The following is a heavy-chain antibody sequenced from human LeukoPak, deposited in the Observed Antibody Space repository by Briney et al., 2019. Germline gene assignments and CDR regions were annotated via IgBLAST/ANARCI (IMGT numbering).Heavy chain of an antibody. CDR1: GFTFSSYA. J-gene: IGHJ4*02. V-gene: IGHV3-23*01. CDR3: AKAHSSGWTTRYFDC. Sequence: KPGGSLRLSCAASGFTFSSYAMGWVRQAPGRGLEWVSLIDYGSGGSHDADSVKGRFTISRDNSKNTLYLQMNSLRAEDTAIYYCAKAHSSGWTTRYFDCWGQGALVTVSS. CDR2: IDYGSGGS. D-gene: IGHD6-19*01.